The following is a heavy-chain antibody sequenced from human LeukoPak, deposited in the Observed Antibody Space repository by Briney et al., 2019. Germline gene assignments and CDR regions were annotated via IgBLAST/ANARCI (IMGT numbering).Heavy chain of an antibody. V-gene: IGHV3-7*01. CDR3: ARDSAVSGGSGSFYYYYYYMDV. D-gene: IGHD3-10*01. CDR1: GFTFSSYW. CDR2: IKQDGSEK. J-gene: IGHJ6*03. Sequence: GGSLRLSCAASGFTFSSYWMSWVRQAPGKGLEWVANIKQDGSEKYCVDSVKGRFTISRDNAKNSLYLQMNSLRAEDTAVYYCARDSAVSGGSGSFYYYYYYMDVWGKGTTVTISS.